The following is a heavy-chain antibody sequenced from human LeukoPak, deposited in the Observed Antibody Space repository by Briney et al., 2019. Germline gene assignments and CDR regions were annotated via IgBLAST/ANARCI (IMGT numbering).Heavy chain of an antibody. Sequence: GGSLRLSCAASGFTFSSYGMHWVRQAPGKGLEWVAVISYDGSNTFYADSVKGRFTISRDSSKNTMYVQMKSLSAEDTAVYYCAKGGQQLVRYSCEYWGQGTLVTVSS. CDR3: AKGGQQLVRYSCEY. D-gene: IGHD6-13*01. J-gene: IGHJ4*02. V-gene: IGHV3-30*18. CDR2: ISYDGSNT. CDR1: GFTFSSYG.